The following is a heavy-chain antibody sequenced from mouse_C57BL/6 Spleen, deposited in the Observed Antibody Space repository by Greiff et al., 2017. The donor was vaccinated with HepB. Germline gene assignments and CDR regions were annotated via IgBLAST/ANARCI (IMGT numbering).Heavy chain of an antibody. Sequence: EVQLVESGPELVKPGASVKISCKASGYSFTGYYMNWVKQSPEKSLEWIGEINPSTGGTTYNQKFKAKATLTVDKSSSTAYMQLKSLTSEDSAVYYCARMDYYGSENYWGQGTTLTVSS. CDR1: GYSFTGYY. D-gene: IGHD1-1*01. CDR2: INPSTGGT. V-gene: IGHV1-42*01. J-gene: IGHJ2*01. CDR3: ARMDYYGSENY.